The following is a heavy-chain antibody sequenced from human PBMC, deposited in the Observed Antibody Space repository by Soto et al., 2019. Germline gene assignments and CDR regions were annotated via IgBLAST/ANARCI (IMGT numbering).Heavy chain of an antibody. CDR3: ARLIGGPYSSSWFSRGNGNSYYYYYGMDV. V-gene: IGHV4-34*01. J-gene: IGHJ6*02. Sequence: SETLSLTCAVYGGSFSGYYWSWIRQPPGKGLEWIGEINHSGSTNYNPSLKSRVTISVDTSKNQFSLKLSSVTAADTAVYYCARLIGGPYSSSWFSRGNGNSYYYYYGMDVWGQGTTVTVSS. D-gene: IGHD6-13*01. CDR1: GGSFSGYY. CDR2: INHSGST.